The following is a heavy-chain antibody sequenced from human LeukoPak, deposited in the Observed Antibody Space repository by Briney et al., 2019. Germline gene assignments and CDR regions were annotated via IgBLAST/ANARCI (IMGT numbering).Heavy chain of an antibody. CDR3: ASLLRDLYDSSGYVDY. V-gene: IGHV1-2*02. D-gene: IGHD3-22*01. CDR1: GYTFTGYY. Sequence: ASVKVSCKASGYTFTGYYIDWVRQAPGQGLEWMGWITPNSGGTKYGQKFQGRVTMTRDTSISTAYMELSRLRSDDTAVYYCASLLRDLYDSSGYVDYWGQGTLVTVSS. J-gene: IGHJ4*02. CDR2: ITPNSGGT.